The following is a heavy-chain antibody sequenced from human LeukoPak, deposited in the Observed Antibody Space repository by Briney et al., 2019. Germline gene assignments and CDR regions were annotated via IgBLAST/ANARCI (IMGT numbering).Heavy chain of an antibody. D-gene: IGHD3-9*01. CDR2: INPNSGDT. V-gene: IGHV1-2*02. J-gene: IGHJ4*02. CDR3: AIDDWDAIEGAVRGTGDY. CDR1: GYTFTSYG. Sequence: GASVKVSCKASGYTFTSYGISWVRQAPGQGLEWMGWINPNSGDTKYSQKFQGRVTMARDTSISTAYMELSSLRSDDTAIYYCAIDDWDAIEGAVRGTGDYWGQGTLVTVSS.